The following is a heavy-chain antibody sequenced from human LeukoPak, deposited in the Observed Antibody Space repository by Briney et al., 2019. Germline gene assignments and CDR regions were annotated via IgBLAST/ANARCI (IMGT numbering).Heavy chain of an antibody. Sequence: PSETLSLTCAVYGGSFSGYYWSCIRQPPGKGLEWIGKINHNGSTNYNPSLKSRVTISVDTSKNQFSLKLSSVTAADTAVYYCARLLPPVPAAYFDYWGQGTLVTVSS. D-gene: IGHD2-2*01. CDR2: INHNGST. J-gene: IGHJ4*02. V-gene: IGHV4-34*01. CDR3: ARLLPPVPAAYFDY. CDR1: GGSFSGYY.